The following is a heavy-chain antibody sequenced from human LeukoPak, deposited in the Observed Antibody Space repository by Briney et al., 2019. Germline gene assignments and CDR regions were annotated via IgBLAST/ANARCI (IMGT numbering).Heavy chain of an antibody. CDR3: AKENYDFWSGLELEHDAFDI. Sequence: GGSLRLSCAASGFTFSSYAMSWVRQAPGKGLEWVSAISGSGGSTYYADSVKGRFTISRDNSKNTLYLQVNSLRAEDTAVYYCAKENYDFWSGLELEHDAFDIWGQGTMVTVSS. CDR1: GFTFSSYA. CDR2: ISGSGGST. D-gene: IGHD3-3*01. J-gene: IGHJ3*02. V-gene: IGHV3-23*01.